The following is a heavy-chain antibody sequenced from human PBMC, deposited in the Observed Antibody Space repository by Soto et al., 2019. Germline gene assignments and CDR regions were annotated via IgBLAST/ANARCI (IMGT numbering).Heavy chain of an antibody. V-gene: IGHV1-69*02. CDR2: VNPILSMS. CDR1: GDTFHFYS. CDR3: ASTYGSGYRAFDS. J-gene: IGHJ4*02. Sequence: QVQLVQSGAEVKSAGSSVKVSCKDYGDTFHFYSINWVRQAPGLGLEWVGRVNPILSMSNYAQRFQGRVTLTADKSTGKGYMELKSQRSEDTDIYYCASTYGSGYRAFDSWGQGALVTVS. D-gene: IGHD3-10*01.